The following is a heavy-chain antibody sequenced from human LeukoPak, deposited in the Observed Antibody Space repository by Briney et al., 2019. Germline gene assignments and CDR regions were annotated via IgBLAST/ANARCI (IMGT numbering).Heavy chain of an antibody. CDR3: AREEVYYDSSGDPGYFDL. CDR1: GYTFTSYG. J-gene: IGHJ2*01. CDR2: ISAYNGNT. D-gene: IGHD3-22*01. Sequence: ASVKVSCKASGYTFTSYGISWVRQAPGQGLEWMGWISAYNGNTNYAQKLQGRVTMTTDTSTSTAYMELRSLRSDDTAVYYCAREEVYYDSSGDPGYFDLWGRGTLVTVSS. V-gene: IGHV1-18*01.